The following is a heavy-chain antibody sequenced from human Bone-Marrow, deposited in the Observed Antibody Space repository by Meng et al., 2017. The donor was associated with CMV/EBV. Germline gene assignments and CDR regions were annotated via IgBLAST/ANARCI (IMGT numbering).Heavy chain of an antibody. CDR1: GGSFSNHA. CDR2: ITPLFNTS. Sequence: SVKVSCKASGGSFSNHAISWVRQAPGQGLEWMGGITPLFNTSNYPQKFQGRVTFTTDESTSTAYLELSSLRFEDTAVDYCGRVGRGVVITPYWYFDLWGRGTLVTVSS. D-gene: IGHD3-22*01. CDR3: GRVGRGVVITPYWYFDL. J-gene: IGHJ2*01. V-gene: IGHV1-69*05.